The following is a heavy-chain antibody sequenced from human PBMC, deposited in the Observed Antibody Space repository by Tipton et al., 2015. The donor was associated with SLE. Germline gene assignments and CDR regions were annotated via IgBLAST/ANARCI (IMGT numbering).Heavy chain of an antibody. CDR3: AKDIGQRGDPNYYCYGMDV. CDR1: GFTFDDYT. D-gene: IGHD3-16*01. CDR2: ISWDGGST. Sequence: SLRLSCAASGFTFDDYTMHWVRQAPGKGLEWVSLISWDGGSTYYADSVKGRFTISRDNSKNSLYLQMNSLRTEDTALYYGAKDIGQRGDPNYYCYGMDVWGQGTTVTVSS. V-gene: IGHV3-43*01. J-gene: IGHJ6*02.